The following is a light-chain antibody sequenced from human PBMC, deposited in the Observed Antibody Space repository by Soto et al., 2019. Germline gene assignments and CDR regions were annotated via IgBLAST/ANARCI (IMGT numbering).Light chain of an antibody. J-gene: IGLJ1*01. V-gene: IGLV1-44*01. CDR1: SSNIGSNT. CDR2: GDN. CDR3: AAWDDSLNGYV. Sequence: VLTQPPSAYGTPGQRVTISCSGSSSNIGSNTVNWYQQLPGTAPKVLIYGDNQRPSGVPDRFSGSKSGSSASLAISGLHSEDEADYYCAAWDDSLNGYVFGTGTKVTVL.